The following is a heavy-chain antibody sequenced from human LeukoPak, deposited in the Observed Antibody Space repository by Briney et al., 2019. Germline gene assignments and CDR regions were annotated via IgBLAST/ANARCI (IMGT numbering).Heavy chain of an antibody. J-gene: IGHJ4*02. D-gene: IGHD6-19*01. CDR2: ISAYNGNT. CDR3: ARERSGWVDY. Sequence: ASVKVSCKASGYTFNTYGITWVRQAPGQGLEWMGWISAYNGNTNYAQNLQGRVTMTTDTSTSTAYMELRSLRSDDTAVYYCARERSGWVDYWGQGTLVTVSS. V-gene: IGHV1-18*01. CDR1: GYTFNTYG.